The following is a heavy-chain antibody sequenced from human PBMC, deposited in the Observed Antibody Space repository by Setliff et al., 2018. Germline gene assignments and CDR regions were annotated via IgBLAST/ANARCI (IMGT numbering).Heavy chain of an antibody. V-gene: IGHV1-69*13. J-gene: IGHJ5*01. Sequence: SVKVSCKASGGTFSSYAISWVRQAPGQGLEWMGGIIPIFGTANYAQKFQGRVTITADQATTTAYMELSSLRSEDTGQYYCARGHPWGIDVFAVANWFDSWSQGTLVTVSS. CDR3: ARGHPWGIDVFAVANWFDS. CDR2: IIPIFGTA. CDR1: GGTFSSYA. D-gene: IGHD3-3*01.